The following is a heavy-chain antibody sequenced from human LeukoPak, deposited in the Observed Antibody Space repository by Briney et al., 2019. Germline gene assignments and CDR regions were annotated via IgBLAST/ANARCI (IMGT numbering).Heavy chain of an antibody. CDR2: MNPNSGNT. Sequence: ASVKASCKASGYTFTSYDINWVRQATGQGLEWMGWMNPNSGNTGYAQKFQGRVTITRNTSISTAYMELSSLRSEDTAVYYCARGRLTYDFWSGYQYYYYYMDVWGKGTTVTVSS. V-gene: IGHV1-8*03. CDR3: ARGRLTYDFWSGYQYYYYYMDV. J-gene: IGHJ6*03. CDR1: GYTFTSYD. D-gene: IGHD3-3*01.